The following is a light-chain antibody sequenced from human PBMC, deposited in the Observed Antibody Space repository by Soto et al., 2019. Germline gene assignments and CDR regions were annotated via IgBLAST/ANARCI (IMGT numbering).Light chain of an antibody. V-gene: IGKV1-9*01. CDR1: QGISSY. CDR2: ATS. CDR3: QQLNSYPPT. J-gene: IGKJ4*01. Sequence: DIQLTQSPSFLSASVGDRVTITCRASQGISSYLAWYQQKPGKAPKLLIHATSTLQSGVPSTFSGNRSGTEFTLTISSLQPEDFATYYCQQLNSYPPTFGGGTKVEIK.